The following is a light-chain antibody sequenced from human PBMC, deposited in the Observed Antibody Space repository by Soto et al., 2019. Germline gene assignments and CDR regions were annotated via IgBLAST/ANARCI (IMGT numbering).Light chain of an antibody. CDR2: DDS. J-gene: IGLJ2*01. CDR1: NIGGKS. CDR3: QMWDSTSDHVV. Sequence: SYELTQPPSVSVAPGQTARITCGGNNIGGKSVHWYQQKPGQAPVLVVYDDSDRPSGIPERFSGSNSGNTATLTISRVEAGDEADYYCQMWDSTSDHVVFGGGTKLTVL. V-gene: IGLV3-21*02.